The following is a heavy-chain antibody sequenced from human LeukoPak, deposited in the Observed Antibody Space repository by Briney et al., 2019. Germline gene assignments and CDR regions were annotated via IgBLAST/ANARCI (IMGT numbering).Heavy chain of an antibody. CDR2: MNPNSGNT. CDR1: GYTFTSNN. Sequence: ASVKVSCKASGYTFTSNNINWVRQATGQGLEWMGWMNPNSGNTGYAQKFQGRVTITRNTSITTAYMELSSLRSEDTAVYYCARDRNTDFWSGYYTNYFDYWGQGTLVTVSS. V-gene: IGHV1-8*01. D-gene: IGHD3-3*01. CDR3: ARDRNTDFWSGYYTNYFDY. J-gene: IGHJ4*02.